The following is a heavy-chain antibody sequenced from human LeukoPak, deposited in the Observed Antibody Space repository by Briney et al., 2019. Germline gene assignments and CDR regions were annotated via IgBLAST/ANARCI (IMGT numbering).Heavy chain of an antibody. CDR2: IYHSGST. J-gene: IGHJ5*02. D-gene: IGHD3-22*01. CDR1: GYSISSGYY. CDR3: ARGDYYDSSGP. Sequence: SETLSLTCTVSGYSISSGYYWGWIRQPPGKGLEWIGSIYHSGSTYYNPSLKSRVTISVDTSKSQFSLKLSSVTAADTAVYYCARGDYYDSSGPWGQGTLVTVSS. V-gene: IGHV4-38-2*02.